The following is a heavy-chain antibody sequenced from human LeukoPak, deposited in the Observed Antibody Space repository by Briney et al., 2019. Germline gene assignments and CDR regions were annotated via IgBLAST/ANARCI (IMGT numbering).Heavy chain of an antibody. V-gene: IGHV1-69*06. CDR3: ARAVQVTTGGLFDY. Sequence: SVKVSCKASGGTFSSYAISWVRQAPGQGLEWMGGIIPIFGTANYAQKFQGRVTITADKSTSTAYMELSRLRSEDTAVYYCARAVQVTTGGLFDYWGQGTLVTVSS. CDR1: GGTFSSYA. J-gene: IGHJ4*02. D-gene: IGHD4-17*01. CDR2: IIPIFGTA.